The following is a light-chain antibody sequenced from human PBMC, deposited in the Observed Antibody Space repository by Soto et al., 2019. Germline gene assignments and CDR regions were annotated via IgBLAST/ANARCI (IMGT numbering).Light chain of an antibody. CDR3: CSYAGSNTFV. V-gene: IGLV3-9*01. J-gene: IGLJ1*01. CDR2: RDS. Sequence: SYELTQPLSVSVALGQTARITCGGNNIGSKNVHWYQQKPGQAPVLVIYRDSNRPSGIPERFSGSNSGNTASLTISGLQAEDEADYYCCSYAGSNTFVFGSGTKLTVL. CDR1: NIGSKN.